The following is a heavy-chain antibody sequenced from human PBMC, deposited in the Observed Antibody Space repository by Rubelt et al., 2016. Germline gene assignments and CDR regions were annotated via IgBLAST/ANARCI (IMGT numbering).Heavy chain of an antibody. Sequence: QVQLVQSGAEVKKPGSSVKVSCKASGGTFTSYAISWVRQAPGPGLEWMGIINPSGGSTSSAQKFQGRVTRTRDTATGTVYMWLSSLRSEETAVYYCARQTTYYDFWSGADNWFDPWGQGTLVTVSS. D-gene: IGHD3-3*01. CDR2: INPSGGST. J-gene: IGHJ5*02. CDR3: ARQTTYYDFWSGADNWFDP. CDR1: GGTFTSYA. V-gene: IGHV1-46*01.